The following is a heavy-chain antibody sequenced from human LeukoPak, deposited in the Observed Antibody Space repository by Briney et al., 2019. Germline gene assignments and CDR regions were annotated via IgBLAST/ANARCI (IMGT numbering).Heavy chain of an antibody. D-gene: IGHD2-15*01. CDR1: GFTFSSYS. Sequence: GGSLRLSCAASGFTFSSYSMNWVRQAPGRGLEWVSYISSSSSTMYYADSVRGRFTISRDNAKNSLYLQMNSLRDEDTAVYYCARVRRLQGIEKADYWAQETLVTVSS. J-gene: IGHJ4*02. V-gene: IGHV3-48*02. CDR2: ISSSSSTM. CDR3: ARVRRLQGIEKADY.